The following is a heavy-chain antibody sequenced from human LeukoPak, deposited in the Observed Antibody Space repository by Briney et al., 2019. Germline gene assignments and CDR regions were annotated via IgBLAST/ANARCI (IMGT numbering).Heavy chain of an antibody. J-gene: IGHJ6*03. D-gene: IGHD6-6*01. CDR3: ARGKYSSSSHYYYYYYMDV. V-gene: IGHV1-46*01. CDR2: INPSGGST. Sequence: GASVKVSCKASGYTFTSYYMHWVRQAPGQGLEWMGIINPSGGSTSYAQKFQGRVTITADESTSTAYMELSSLRSEDTAVYYCARGKYSSSSHYYYYYYMDVWGKGTTVTVSS. CDR1: GYTFTSYY.